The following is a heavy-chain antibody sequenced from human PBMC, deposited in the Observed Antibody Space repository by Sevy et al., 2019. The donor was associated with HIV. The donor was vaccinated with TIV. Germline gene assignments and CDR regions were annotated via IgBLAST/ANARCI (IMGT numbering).Heavy chain of an antibody. CDR3: VAEPPSGGHGNYHYGLDL. Sequence: GGSLRLSCTVSGFIFGDYDMHWVRQAPGKGLEWVSLILDRGDQTFYGESVKGRSTISRDNAKNTVYLQMSRLRQEDTAVYYCVAEPPSGGHGNYHYGLDLWGQGTTVTVSS. J-gene: IGHJ6*02. V-gene: IGHV3-30*03. CDR2: ILDRGDQT. CDR1: GFIFGDYD. D-gene: IGHD3-16*01.